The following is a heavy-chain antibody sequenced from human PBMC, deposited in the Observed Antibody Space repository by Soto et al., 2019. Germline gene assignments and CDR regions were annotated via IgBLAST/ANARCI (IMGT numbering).Heavy chain of an antibody. CDR1: GGTFSSYT. V-gene: IGHV1-69*02. CDR2: IIPILGIA. J-gene: IGHJ4*02. D-gene: IGHD6-13*01. Sequence: QVQLVQSGAEVKKPGSSVKVSCKASGGTFSSYTISWVRQAPGQGLEWMGRIIPILGIANYAQKFQGRVTITADKSTSTAYMELSSLRSEDTAVYYCARGPPDYSSIWYYFAYWCQGTLVTVSS. CDR3: ARGPPDYSSIWYYFAY.